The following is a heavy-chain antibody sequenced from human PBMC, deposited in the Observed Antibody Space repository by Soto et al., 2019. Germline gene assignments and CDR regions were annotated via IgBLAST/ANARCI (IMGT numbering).Heavy chain of an antibody. CDR2: ISGGGGST. CDR1: GFTFSSYA. V-gene: IGHV3-23*01. CDR3: AKRNYFDSGGYCFDH. J-gene: IGHJ4*02. D-gene: IGHD3-22*01. Sequence: GGSLRLSCAASGFTFSSYAMSWVRQAPGKGLEWVSAISGGGGSTYYADSVKGRFTISRDNSKNTLYLQMNSLRAEDTAVYYCAKRNYFDSGGYCFDHWGQGSLVTVSS.